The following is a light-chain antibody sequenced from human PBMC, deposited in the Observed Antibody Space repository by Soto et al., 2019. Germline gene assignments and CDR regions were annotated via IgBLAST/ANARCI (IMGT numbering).Light chain of an antibody. CDR2: DVS. Sequence: DIQMTQSPPTLSSSLGDRATITCRASQSISSWLAWYQQRPGQAPNLLIYDVSSLESGVPSRFSGSGSGTEFTLTISILHPDDFASYYWQQYNKYPWTFGQGTKVEIK. J-gene: IGKJ1*01. CDR1: QSISSW. CDR3: QQYNKYPWT. V-gene: IGKV1-5*01.